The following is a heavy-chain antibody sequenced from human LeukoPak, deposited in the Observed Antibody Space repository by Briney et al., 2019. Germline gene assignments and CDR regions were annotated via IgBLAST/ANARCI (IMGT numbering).Heavy chain of an antibody. CDR2: ISPNSGGT. D-gene: IGHD4-23*01. CDR3: ARYYCGTSRCFDY. J-gene: IGHJ4*02. V-gene: IGHV1-2*02. CDR1: GYSFNYYN. Sequence: ASVKVSCKDSGYSFNYYNIHWVRQAPGQGLEWMGWISPNSGGTNYAQNFPGRVTMTRDTSITTAYMELSGLTSDDTALYYCARYYCGTSRCFDYWGQGTLVTVSS.